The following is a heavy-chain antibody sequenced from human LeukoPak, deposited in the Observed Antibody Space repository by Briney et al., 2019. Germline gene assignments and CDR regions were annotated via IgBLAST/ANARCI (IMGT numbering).Heavy chain of an antibody. J-gene: IGHJ4*02. CDR2: ISGSGGST. CDR1: GFTFSSYA. D-gene: IGHD6-6*01. Sequence: GGSLRLSCAASGFTFSSYAMSWVRQAPGKGLEWVSAISGSGGSTYYADSVKGRFTISRDNSKNTLYLQMNSLRAEDTAVYYCAKGGRYSSSSGEGFDYWGQGTLVTVSS. V-gene: IGHV3-23*01. CDR3: AKGGRYSSSSGEGFDY.